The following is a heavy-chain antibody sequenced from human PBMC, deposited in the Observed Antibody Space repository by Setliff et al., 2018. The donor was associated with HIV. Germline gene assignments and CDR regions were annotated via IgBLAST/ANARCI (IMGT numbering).Heavy chain of an antibody. D-gene: IGHD1-26*01. CDR1: GYTFTDYY. CDR2: VNPNSGGT. J-gene: IGHJ4*02. V-gene: IGHV1-2*02. Sequence: ASVKVSCKASGYTFTDYYIHWVRQAPGQGLQWMGWVNPNSGGTNSAQEFQGRVTMTRDTSISTAYLELSNLRSDDTAVYYCARLRSELGVFDYWVQGTLVTVSS. CDR3: ARLRSELGVFDY.